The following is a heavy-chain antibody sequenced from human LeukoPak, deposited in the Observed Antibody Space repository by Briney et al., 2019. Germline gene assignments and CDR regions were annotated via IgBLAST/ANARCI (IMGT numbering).Heavy chain of an antibody. CDR1: GFTFSSHW. V-gene: IGHV3-74*01. CDR2: INTDGSST. CDR3: ARDRGYTFDY. D-gene: IGHD5-24*01. Sequence: PGGSLRLSCAASGFTFSSHWMHWVRQAPGKGLVWVSRINTDGSSTNYADSVKGRFTITRDNAQNTLFLQMNSLRAEDTAVYYCARDRGYTFDYWGQGTLVTVSS. J-gene: IGHJ4*02.